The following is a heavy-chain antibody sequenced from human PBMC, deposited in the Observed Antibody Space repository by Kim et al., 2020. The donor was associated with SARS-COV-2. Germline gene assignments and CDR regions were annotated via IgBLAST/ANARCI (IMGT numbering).Heavy chain of an antibody. D-gene: IGHD3-10*01. CDR3: ARLSPGVYLRSPDYGMDV. Sequence: GESLKISCKGSGYTFTNYWIGWVRQMPGKGLEWMGIIYPGDSHITYSSSFQGQVTISADKSISTAYLQWSSLKASDTAMYYCARLSPGVYLRSPDYGMDVWGQGTTVTVSS. J-gene: IGHJ6*02. V-gene: IGHV5-51*01. CDR2: IYPGDSHI. CDR1: GYTFTNYW.